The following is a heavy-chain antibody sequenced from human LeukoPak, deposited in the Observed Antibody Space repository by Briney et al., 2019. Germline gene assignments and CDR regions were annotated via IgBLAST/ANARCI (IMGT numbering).Heavy chain of an antibody. V-gene: IGHV3-7*01. CDR2: IKQDGSEK. J-gene: IGHJ6*02. CDR3: ARELSPSWDDFWSGYYSYYYYYGMDV. CDR1: GFTFSSYW. Sequence: PGGSLRLSCAASGFTFSSYWMSWVRQAPGKGLEWVANIKQDGSEKYYVDSVKGRFTISRDNAKNTLYLQMNSLRAEDTAVYYCARELSPSWDDFWSGYYSYYYYYGMDVWGQGTTVTVSS. D-gene: IGHD3-3*01.